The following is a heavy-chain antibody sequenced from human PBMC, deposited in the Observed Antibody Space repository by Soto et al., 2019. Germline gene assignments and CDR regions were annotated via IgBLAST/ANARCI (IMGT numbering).Heavy chain of an antibody. CDR1: GGSISSGGHS. D-gene: IGHD2-15*01. CDR3: ARDPSGYCSGGNCYSEGWFDP. CDR2: IYHSGST. V-gene: IGHV4-30-2*01. Sequence: QLQLQESGSGLVKPSQTLSLTCAVSGGSISSGGHSWSWIRQPPGKGLEWIGYIYHSGSTFYNPSLKTRVTISVDRSKNQFSLKLSSVTAADTALYYCARDPSGYCSGGNCYSEGWFDPWGQGTLVTVSS. J-gene: IGHJ5*02.